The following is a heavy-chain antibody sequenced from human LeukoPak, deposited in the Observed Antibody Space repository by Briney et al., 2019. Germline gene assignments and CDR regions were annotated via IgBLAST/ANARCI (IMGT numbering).Heavy chain of an antibody. Sequence: ASVKVSCKASGYTFTSYGISWVRQAPGQGPEWMGWISAYNGNTNYAQKLQGRVTMTTDTSTSTAYMELRSLRSDDTAVYYCARDSLSLAANYYYYGMDVWGKGTTVTVSS. D-gene: IGHD6-25*01. CDR3: ARDSLSLAANYYYYGMDV. V-gene: IGHV1-18*04. CDR2: ISAYNGNT. J-gene: IGHJ6*04. CDR1: GYTFTSYG.